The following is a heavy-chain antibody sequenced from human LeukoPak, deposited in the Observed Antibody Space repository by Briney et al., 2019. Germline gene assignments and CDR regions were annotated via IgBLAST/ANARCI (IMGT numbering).Heavy chain of an antibody. V-gene: IGHV3-13*05. CDR2: IGTAGDP. Sequence: PGGSLRLSCAASGFTFSSYAMHWVRQATGKGLEWVSAIGTAGDPYYPGSVKGRFTISRENAKNSLYLQMNSLRAGDTAVYYCAKSAAWGSHWYFDLWGRGTLVTVSS. J-gene: IGHJ2*01. D-gene: IGHD3-16*01. CDR1: GFTFSSYA. CDR3: AKSAAWGSHWYFDL.